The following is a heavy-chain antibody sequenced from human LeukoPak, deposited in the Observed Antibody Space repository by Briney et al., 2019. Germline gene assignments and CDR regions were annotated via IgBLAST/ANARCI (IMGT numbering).Heavy chain of an antibody. J-gene: IGHJ4*02. Sequence: SETLSLTCTVSGDSISSGDYYWSWIRQPAGKGLEWIGRISSSGSTNYNPSLKSRVTISVDTSKNQFSLKLSSATAADTAVYYCARGSIGYSRSWYLHFDYWGQGTLVTVSS. CDR1: GDSISSGDYY. D-gene: IGHD6-13*01. CDR3: ARGSIGYSRSWYLHFDY. CDR2: ISSSGST. V-gene: IGHV4-61*02.